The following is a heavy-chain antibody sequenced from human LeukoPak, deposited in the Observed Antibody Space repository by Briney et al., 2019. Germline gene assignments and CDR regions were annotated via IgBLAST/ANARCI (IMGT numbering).Heavy chain of an antibody. D-gene: IGHD2-15*01. V-gene: IGHV4-34*01. CDR1: GGSFSGYY. J-gene: IGHJ6*03. CDR2: INHSGST. Sequence: PSETLSLTCAVYGGSFSGYYWSWIRQPPGKGLEWIGEINHSGSTNYNPSLKSRVTISVDTSKNQFSLKLSSVTAADTAVYYCARGSKICSGGSCYSTYYYYYYMDVWGKGTTVTVSS. CDR3: ARGSKICSGGSCYSTYYYYYYMDV.